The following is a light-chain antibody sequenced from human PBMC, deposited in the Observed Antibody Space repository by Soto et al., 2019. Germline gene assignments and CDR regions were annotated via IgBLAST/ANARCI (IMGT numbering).Light chain of an antibody. CDR2: DAS. CDR3: QQNDNLPHT. Sequence: DIQMTQSPSSLSASVGDSVTITCQASQDISNYLNWYQQKPGKAPKLLIYDASNLETGVPSRFSGSGSGTDFTFTISSLQPEDIATYYCQQNDNLPHTFGQGTKLEIK. V-gene: IGKV1-33*01. J-gene: IGKJ2*01. CDR1: QDISNY.